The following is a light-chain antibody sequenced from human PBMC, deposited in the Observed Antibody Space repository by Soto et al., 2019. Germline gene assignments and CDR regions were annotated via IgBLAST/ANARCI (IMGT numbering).Light chain of an antibody. CDR1: QAISNY. CDR2: DAS. V-gene: IGKV1-27*01. Sequence: DIQMTQSPSSLSASVGDRVTITCRASQAISNYLAWYQQRPGQVPRLVIYDASTLQSGVPSRFRGGRSGTEFTLTISNLQPEDVATYYCQRYKRVPRTFGQGTKVEIK. J-gene: IGKJ1*01. CDR3: QRYKRVPRT.